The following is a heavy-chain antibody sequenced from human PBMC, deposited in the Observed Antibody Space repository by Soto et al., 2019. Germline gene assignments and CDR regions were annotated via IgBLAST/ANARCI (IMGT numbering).Heavy chain of an antibody. CDR1: GFTFSSYG. V-gene: IGHV3-33*01. CDR2: IWYDGSNK. CDR3: ARAGGIAAAGTASEHDY. D-gene: IGHD6-13*01. J-gene: IGHJ4*02. Sequence: PGGSLRLSCAASGFTFSSYGMHWVRQAPGKGLEWVAVIWYDGSNKYYADSVKGRFTISRDNSKNTLYLQMNSLRAEDTAVYYCARAGGIAAAGTASEHDYWGQGTLVTVSS.